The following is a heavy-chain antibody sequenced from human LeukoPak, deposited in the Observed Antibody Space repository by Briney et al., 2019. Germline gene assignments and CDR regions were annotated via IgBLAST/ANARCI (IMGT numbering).Heavy chain of an antibody. V-gene: IGHV4-4*07. CDR1: GGSISSYY. CDR2: IYTSGST. Sequence: SETLSLTCTVSGGSISSYYWSWIRQPAGKGLEWIGRIYTSGSTNYNPSLKSRVTMSVDTSKNQFSLKLSSVTAADTAVYYCARASCSSTSCYPDLHYYYYYYMDVWGKGTTVTVSS. D-gene: IGHD2-2*01. CDR3: ARASCSSTSCYPDLHYYYYYYMDV. J-gene: IGHJ6*03.